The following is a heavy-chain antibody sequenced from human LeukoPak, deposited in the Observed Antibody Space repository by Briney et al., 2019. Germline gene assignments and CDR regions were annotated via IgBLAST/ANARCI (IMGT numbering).Heavy chain of an antibody. D-gene: IGHD6-13*01. Sequence: GASVKVSCKASGGTFSSYAISWVRQAPGQGLEWMGGIIPIFGTANYAQKFQGRVTITADESTSTAYMELSSLRSEDTAVYYCARKRIAAAGGPDNWFDPWGQGTLVTVSS. J-gene: IGHJ5*02. CDR1: GGTFSSYA. CDR2: IIPIFGTA. V-gene: IGHV1-69*01. CDR3: ARKRIAAAGGPDNWFDP.